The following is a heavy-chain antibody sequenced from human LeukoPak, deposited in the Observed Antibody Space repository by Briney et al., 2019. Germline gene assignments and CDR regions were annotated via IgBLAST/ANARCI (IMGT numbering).Heavy chain of an antibody. Sequence: GASVKVSCKASGGTFSSYAISWVRQAPGQGLEWMGGIIPIFGTANYAQKFQGRVTITADESTSTAYMELSSLRSDDTAVYYCARDRGYSGGEDYWGQGTLVTVSS. CDR3: ARDRGYSGGEDY. D-gene: IGHD5-12*01. V-gene: IGHV1-69*01. CDR1: GGTFSSYA. CDR2: IIPIFGTA. J-gene: IGHJ4*02.